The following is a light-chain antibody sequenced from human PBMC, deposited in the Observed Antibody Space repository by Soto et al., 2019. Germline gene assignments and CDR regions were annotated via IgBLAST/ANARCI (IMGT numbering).Light chain of an antibody. Sequence: QSALTQPPSVSAAPGQRVTISCSGSSSNIGYDFVSWYQHLPGTAPKLLIYDNNKRPSGIPDRFSGSKSGTSATLAITGLQTGDAADFYCATWDRSLSASVFGAGTKLTVL. CDR3: ATWDRSLSASV. CDR2: DNN. V-gene: IGLV1-51*01. CDR1: SSNIGYDF. J-gene: IGLJ1*01.